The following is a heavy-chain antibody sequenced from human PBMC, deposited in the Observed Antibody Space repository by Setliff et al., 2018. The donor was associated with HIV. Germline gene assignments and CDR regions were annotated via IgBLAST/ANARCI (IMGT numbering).Heavy chain of an antibody. V-gene: IGHV3-7*03. CDR1: GFTFGNFW. Sequence: GESLRLSCAASGFTFGNFWMHWVRQAPGKGLEWVASISPDGSRNHCVGSVKGRFTASRDNAKSSLYLQMNSLRAEDTAVYFCARVLLITNAVYGVVSNRFDPWGRGTLVTVSS. D-gene: IGHD3-3*01. J-gene: IGHJ5*02. CDR3: ARVLLITNAVYGVVSNRFDP. CDR2: ISPDGSRN.